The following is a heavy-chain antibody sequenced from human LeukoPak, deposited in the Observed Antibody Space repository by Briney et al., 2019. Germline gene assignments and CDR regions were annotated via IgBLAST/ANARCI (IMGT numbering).Heavy chain of an antibody. V-gene: IGHV3-9*01. CDR2: ISWNSGSI. Sequence: SLRLSCAASGFTFDDYAMHWVRQAPGKGLEWVSGISWNSGSIGYADSVKGRFTISRDNSKNTLYLQMNSLRAEDTAVYYCAKDHYGDYGEYFQHWGQGTLVTVSS. D-gene: IGHD4-17*01. CDR1: GFTFDDYA. CDR3: AKDHYGDYGEYFQH. J-gene: IGHJ1*01.